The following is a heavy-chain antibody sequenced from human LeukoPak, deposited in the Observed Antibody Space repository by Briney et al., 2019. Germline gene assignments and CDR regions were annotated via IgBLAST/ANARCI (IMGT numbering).Heavy chain of an antibody. V-gene: IGHV1-69*02. Sequence: SVKVSCKASGGTFSSYTISWVRQAPGQGLEWMGRIIPILGIANYAQKFQGRVTITADKSTSTAYMELSSLRSEDTAVYYCAGADSSSWNWFDPWGQGTLVTVSS. CDR3: AGADSSSWNWFDP. D-gene: IGHD6-13*01. J-gene: IGHJ5*02. CDR2: IIPILGIA. CDR1: GGTFSSYT.